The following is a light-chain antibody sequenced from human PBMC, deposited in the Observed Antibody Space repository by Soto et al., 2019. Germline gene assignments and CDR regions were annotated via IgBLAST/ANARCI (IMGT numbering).Light chain of an antibody. Sequence: QSALTQPASVSGSPGQSITISCTGTSSDVGSYNLVSWYQQHPGKAPKLIIYEGSKRPSGVSNRFSGSKSGNTASPTISGLQAEDEADYYCCSYAGSSTFVAFGGGTKLTVL. J-gene: IGLJ2*01. CDR3: CSYAGSSTFVA. V-gene: IGLV2-23*01. CDR2: EGS. CDR1: SSDVGSYNL.